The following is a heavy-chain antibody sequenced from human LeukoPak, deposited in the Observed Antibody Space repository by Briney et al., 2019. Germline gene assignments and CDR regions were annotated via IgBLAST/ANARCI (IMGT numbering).Heavy chain of an antibody. J-gene: IGHJ3*02. CDR2: IYSGGST. V-gene: IGHV3-66*01. CDR1: GFTVSSNY. Sequence: GGSLRLSCAASGFTVSSNYMSWVRQAPGKGLEWVSVIYSGGSTYYADSVKGRFTISRDNSKNTLYLQMNGLRAEDTAVYYCARDEDDSSGYAFDIWGQGTMVTVSS. D-gene: IGHD3-22*01. CDR3: ARDEDDSSGYAFDI.